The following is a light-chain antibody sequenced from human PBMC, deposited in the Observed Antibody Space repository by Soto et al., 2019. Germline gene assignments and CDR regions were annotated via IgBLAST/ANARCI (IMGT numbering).Light chain of an antibody. J-gene: IGLJ2*01. V-gene: IGLV2-14*01. CDR3: SSYTSSSTLV. CDR2: EVS. Sequence: QSALTQPASVSGSPGQSITISCTGSSSDVGGYNYVSWYQQHPGKAPKLMIYEVSNRPSGISNRFSGSKSGNTASLTLSGLQAEDEADYYCSSYTSSSTLVFGGGTK. CDR1: SSDVGGYNY.